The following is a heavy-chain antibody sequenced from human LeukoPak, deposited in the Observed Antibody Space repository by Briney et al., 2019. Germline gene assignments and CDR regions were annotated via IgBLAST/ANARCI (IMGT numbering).Heavy chain of an antibody. CDR3: ARDPLTRWFIAYYYYGMDV. D-gene: IGHD3-16*02. CDR2: ISAYNGNT. J-gene: IGHJ6*02. Sequence: ASVTVSCTASGYTFTSYGISWVRQAPGQGLEWMGWISAYNGNTNYAQKLRGRVTMTTDTSTSTAYMELRSLRSDDTAVYYCARDPLTRWFIAYYYYGMDVWGQGTTVTVSS. V-gene: IGHV1-18*01. CDR1: GYTFTSYG.